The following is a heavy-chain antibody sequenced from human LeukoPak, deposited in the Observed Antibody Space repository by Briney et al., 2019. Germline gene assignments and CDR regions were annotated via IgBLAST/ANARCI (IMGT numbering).Heavy chain of an antibody. CDR3: ATAHIVATILNWFDP. D-gene: IGHD5-12*01. CDR1: GYTLTELS. Sequence: ASVKVSCKVSGYTLTELSMHWGRQAPGKGLEWMGGFDPEDGETIYAQKFQGRVTMTEDTSTDTAYMELSRLRSEDTAVYYCATAHIVATILNWFDPWGQGTLVTVSS. J-gene: IGHJ5*02. CDR2: FDPEDGET. V-gene: IGHV1-24*01.